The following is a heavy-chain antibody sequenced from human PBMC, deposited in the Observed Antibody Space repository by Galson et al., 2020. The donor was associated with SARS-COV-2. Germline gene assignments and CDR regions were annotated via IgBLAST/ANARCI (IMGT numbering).Heavy chain of an antibody. CDR3: ARAASGSYHYYFDY. D-gene: IGHD1-26*01. CDR2: ISYDGSNK. Sequence: GESLKISCAASGFTFSSYAMHWVRQAPGKGLEWVEVISYDGSNKYYADSVKGRFTISRDNSKNTLYLQMNSLRAEDTAVYYCARAASGSYHYYFDYWGQGTMVTVSS. J-gene: IGHJ4*02. V-gene: IGHV3-30-3*01. CDR1: GFTFSSYA.